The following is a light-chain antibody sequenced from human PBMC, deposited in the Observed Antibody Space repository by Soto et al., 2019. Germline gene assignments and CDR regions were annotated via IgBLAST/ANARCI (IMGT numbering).Light chain of an antibody. Sequence: DIVLTQSPGTLSLSPGERATLSCRASQSVAGRYLAWYYQKPGQAPRLLIFGVSSRATGIPDRFSGSGSGTDFTLTISRLEPEDFAVYYCQQYGGSPTFGGGTKVEIK. CDR3: QQYGGSPT. V-gene: IGKV3-20*01. CDR2: GVS. CDR1: QSVAGRY. J-gene: IGKJ4*01.